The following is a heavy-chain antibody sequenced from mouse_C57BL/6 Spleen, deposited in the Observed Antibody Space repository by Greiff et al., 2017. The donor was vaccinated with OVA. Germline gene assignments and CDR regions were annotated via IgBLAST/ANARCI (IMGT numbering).Heavy chain of an antibody. Sequence: EVQLVESVAELVRPGASVKLSCTASGFNIKNTYMHWVKQRPEQGLEWIGRIDPANGNTKYAPKFQGKATITADTSSNTAYLQLSSLTSEDTAIYYCARNYDYDGYYFDYWGQGTTLTVSS. V-gene: IGHV14-3*01. CDR3: ARNYDYDGYYFDY. J-gene: IGHJ2*01. CDR2: IDPANGNT. CDR1: GFNIKNTY. D-gene: IGHD2-4*01.